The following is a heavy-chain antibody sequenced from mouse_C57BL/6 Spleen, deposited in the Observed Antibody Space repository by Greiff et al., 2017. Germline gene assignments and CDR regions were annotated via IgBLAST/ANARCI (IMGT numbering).Heavy chain of an antibody. CDR3: ARAYDYGFAY. J-gene: IGHJ3*01. Sequence: DVKLVESGGGLVKPGGSLKLSCAASGFTFSSYAMSWVRQTPEKRLEWVATISDGGSYTYYPDNVKGRFTISRDNAKNNLYLQMSHLKSEDTAMYYCARAYDYGFAYWGQGTLVTVSA. D-gene: IGHD2-4*01. CDR1: GFTFSSYA. V-gene: IGHV5-4*03. CDR2: ISDGGSYT.